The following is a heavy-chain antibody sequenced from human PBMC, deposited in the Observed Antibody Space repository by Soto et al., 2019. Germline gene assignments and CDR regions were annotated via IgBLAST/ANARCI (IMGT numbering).Heavy chain of an antibody. CDR3: ARGEHCGGDCYSAFDY. J-gene: IGHJ4*02. CDR1: GGTFSSYA. Sequence: QVQLVQSGAEVKKPGSSVKVSCKASGGTFSSYAISWVRQAPGQGLESMGGIIPIFGTANYAQKFQGRVTITADESTSTAYMELSSLRSEDTAVYYCARGEHCGGDCYSAFDYWGQGTLVTVSS. CDR2: IIPIFGTA. V-gene: IGHV1-69*01. D-gene: IGHD2-21*02.